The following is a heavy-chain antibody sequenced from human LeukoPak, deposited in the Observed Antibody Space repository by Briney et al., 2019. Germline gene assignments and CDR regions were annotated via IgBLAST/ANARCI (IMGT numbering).Heavy chain of an antibody. V-gene: IGHV4-59*01. Sequence: SETLSLTCTVSGGSISSYYWSWIRQPPGKGLEWIGYIYYSGSTNYNPSIKSRVTISVDTSKNQFSLKLGSVTAADTAVYYCARGRNDFWSGPTFDPWGQGTLVTVSS. CDR2: IYYSGST. D-gene: IGHD3-3*01. CDR3: ARGRNDFWSGPTFDP. CDR1: GGSISSYY. J-gene: IGHJ5*02.